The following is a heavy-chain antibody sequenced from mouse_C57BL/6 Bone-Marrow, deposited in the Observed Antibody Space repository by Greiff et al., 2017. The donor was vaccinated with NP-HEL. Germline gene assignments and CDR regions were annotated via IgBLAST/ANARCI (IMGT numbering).Heavy chain of an antibody. CDR1: GFTFSSYG. V-gene: IGHV5-6*01. D-gene: IGHD2-3*01. Sequence: EVQGVESGGDLVKPGGSLKLSCAASGFTFSSYGMSWVRQTPDKRLEWVATISSGGSYTYYPDSVKGRFTISRDNAKNTLYLQMSSLKSEDTAMYYCAIRPPYDGYFYYAMDYWGQGTSVTVSS. CDR3: AIRPPYDGYFYYAMDY. CDR2: ISSGGSYT. J-gene: IGHJ4*01.